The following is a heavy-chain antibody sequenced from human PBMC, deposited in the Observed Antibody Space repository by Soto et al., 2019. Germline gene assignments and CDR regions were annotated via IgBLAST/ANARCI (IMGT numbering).Heavy chain of an antibody. D-gene: IGHD4-17*01. CDR2: IYYSGST. V-gene: IGHV4-39*01. J-gene: IGHJ4*02. CDR3: ASLDGTTVTTGGLRSSNAY. CDR1: GVSISSSSYY. Sequence: QLQLQESGPGLVKPSETLSLTCTVSGVSISSSSYYWGWIRQPPGKGLEWIGSIYYSGSTYYNPSIKCRVTLSVDTSKNQFSLKLSSVTAADTSVYYCASLDGTTVTTGGLRSSNAYWGQGTLVTVSS.